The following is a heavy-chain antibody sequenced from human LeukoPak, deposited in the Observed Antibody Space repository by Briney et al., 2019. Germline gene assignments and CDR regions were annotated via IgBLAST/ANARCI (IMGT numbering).Heavy chain of an antibody. D-gene: IGHD3-3*01. CDR2: IYYSGST. CDR1: GGSISSSSYY. CDR3: AKDLSVPVLRFLEWLMELDY. V-gene: IGHV4-39*02. J-gene: IGHJ4*02. Sequence: SETLSLTCTVSGGSISSSSYYWGWIRQPPGKGLEWIGSIYYSGSTYYNPSLKSRVTISVDTSKNQFSLKLSSVTAADTAVYYCAKDLSVPVLRFLEWLMELDYWGQGTLVTVS.